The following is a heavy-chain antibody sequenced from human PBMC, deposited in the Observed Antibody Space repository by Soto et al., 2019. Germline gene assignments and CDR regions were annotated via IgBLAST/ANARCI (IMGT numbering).Heavy chain of an antibody. D-gene: IGHD5-18*01. J-gene: IGHJ6*02. CDR3: ASHSYGYFPHYYHGMDV. V-gene: IGHV1-69*12. Sequence: QVQLVQSGAEVKKPGSSVKVSCKASGGTFSSYASSWVRQAPGQGLEWMGGIIPIFGTANYAQKFQGRVTITADESARTAYMEMRSLSSEDTAVYYCASHSYGYFPHYYHGMDVWGQGTTVTVSS. CDR2: IIPIFGTA. CDR1: GGTFSSYA.